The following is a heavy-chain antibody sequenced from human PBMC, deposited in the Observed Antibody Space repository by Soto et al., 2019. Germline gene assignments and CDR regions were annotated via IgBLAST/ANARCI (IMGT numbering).Heavy chain of an antibody. J-gene: IGHJ4*02. D-gene: IGHD4-17*01. Sequence: GGSLRLSCAASGLTFSSDWMHWVRQAPGKGLVWVSRINSDGSSTSYADSVKGRFTISRDNAKNTPYLQMNSLRAEDTAVYYCALSHTVTTDYWGQGTLVTVSS. CDR1: GLTFSSDW. V-gene: IGHV3-74*01. CDR3: ALSHTVTTDY. CDR2: INSDGSST.